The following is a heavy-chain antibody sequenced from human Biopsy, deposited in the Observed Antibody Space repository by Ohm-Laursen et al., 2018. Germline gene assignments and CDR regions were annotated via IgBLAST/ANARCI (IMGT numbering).Heavy chain of an antibody. D-gene: IGHD3-10*01. CDR1: EFIFSRLW. Sequence: SLRLSCAASEFIFSRLWMYWARQAPGKGLEWVSRINSDGSSTNYADAVKGRFTISRDNAKNTVFLQMNSLRAEDTAVYYCTRAEAGSGSLLYFDYWGQGTLVTVSS. CDR2: INSDGSST. J-gene: IGHJ4*02. V-gene: IGHV3-74*01. CDR3: TRAEAGSGSLLYFDY.